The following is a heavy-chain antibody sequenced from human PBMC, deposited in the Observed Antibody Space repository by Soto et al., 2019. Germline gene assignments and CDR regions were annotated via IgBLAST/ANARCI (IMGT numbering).Heavy chain of an antibody. Sequence: HPGGSLRLSCAVSGLTVSSNYMSWVRQAPGKGLDWVSVIYSDGSTNYTASVKGRFTISRDTAKSTVYLQMNSLRAEETAVYYCARVDISMGRGMYPAWLHPWGQGTMVTVYS. CDR2: IYSDGST. CDR3: ARVDISMGRGMYPAWLHP. D-gene: IGHD3-10*01. CDR1: GLTVSSNY. J-gene: IGHJ5*02. V-gene: IGHV3-53*01.